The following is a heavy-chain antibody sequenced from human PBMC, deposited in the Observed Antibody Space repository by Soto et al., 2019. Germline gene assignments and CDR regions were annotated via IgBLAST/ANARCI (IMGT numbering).Heavy chain of an antibody. CDR3: RNRSVPFDY. V-gene: IGHV3-15*07. CDR1: GLTFSNAW. D-gene: IGHD1-1*01. CDR2: IKSKTDGGAA. J-gene: IGHJ4*02. Sequence: EVQLLESGGGLVKPGGSLRLSCAASGLTFSNAWMTWFRQAPGKGLEWVGRIKSKTDGGAADYAAPARGSFTSSRDDSKNTLYLQMNSLQAEDTAVYYYRNRSVPFDYWGQGTLVTVSS.